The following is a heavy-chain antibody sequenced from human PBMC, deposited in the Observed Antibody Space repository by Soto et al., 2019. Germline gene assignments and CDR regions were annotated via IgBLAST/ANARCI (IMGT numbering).Heavy chain of an antibody. CDR1: GFIFSNYG. V-gene: IGHV3-33*01. J-gene: IGHJ6*02. D-gene: IGHD5-18*01. CDR3: ARGAYSYGFLEKLYGMDV. CDR2: IYYDGSYE. Sequence: PGGSLRLSCAASGFIFSNYGMHWVRQAPGKGLEWVALIYYDGSYENYADSVKGRFTISRDNAKNSLYLQMNSLRAEDTAVYYCARGAYSYGFLEKLYGMDVWGQGTTVTVSS.